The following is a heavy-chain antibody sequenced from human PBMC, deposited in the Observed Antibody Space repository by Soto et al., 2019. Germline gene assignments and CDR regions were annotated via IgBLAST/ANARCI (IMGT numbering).Heavy chain of an antibody. J-gene: IGHJ6*02. CDR2: VHPNSGGT. Sequence: QVHLVQSGAEEKQPGASVKVSSKASGYTFSVYHMHWVRQAPGQGLEWMGWVHPNSGGTNYAQSFEGRVTMTRDTSINTAYMELSRRTSDDTAVYYCAKEIQRGMDVWGQGTTVTVSS. CDR3: AKEIQRGMDV. V-gene: IGHV1-2*02. D-gene: IGHD1-1*01. CDR1: GYTFSVYH.